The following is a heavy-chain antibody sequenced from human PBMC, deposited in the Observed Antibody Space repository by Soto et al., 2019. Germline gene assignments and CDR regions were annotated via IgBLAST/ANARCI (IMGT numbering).Heavy chain of an antibody. CDR3: ARDLRDKYYYGMDV. CDR1: GGSISSYY. J-gene: IGHJ6*02. CDR2: IYYSGST. V-gene: IGHV4-59*01. D-gene: IGHD2-15*01. Sequence: SETLSLTCTVSGGSISSYYWSWIRQPPGKGLEWIGYIYYSGSTNYNPSLKSRVTISVDTSKNQFSLKLSSVTAADTAVYYCARDLRDKYYYGMDVWGQGTTVTVSS.